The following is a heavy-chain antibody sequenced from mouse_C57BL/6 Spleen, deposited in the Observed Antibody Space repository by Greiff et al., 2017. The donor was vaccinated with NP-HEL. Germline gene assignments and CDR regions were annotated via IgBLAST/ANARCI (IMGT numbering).Heavy chain of an antibody. D-gene: IGHD2-4*01. CDR3: ARLYYDYEDWYFDV. CDR1: GYTFTDYY. V-gene: IGHV1-76*01. CDR2: IYPGSGNT. Sequence: QVQLQQSGAELVRPGASVKLSCKASGYTFTDYYINWVKQRPGQGLEWIARIYPGSGNTYYNEKFKGKATLTAEKSSSTAYMQLSSLTSEDSAVYFCARLYYDYEDWYFDVWGTGTTVTVSS. J-gene: IGHJ1*03.